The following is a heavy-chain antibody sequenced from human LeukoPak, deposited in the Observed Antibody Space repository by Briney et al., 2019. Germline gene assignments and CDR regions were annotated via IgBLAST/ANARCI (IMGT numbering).Heavy chain of an antibody. CDR1: GGSFSGYY. V-gene: IGHV4-34*01. CDR3: ARDGGYSYGLDY. D-gene: IGHD5-18*01. CDR2: INHSGST. J-gene: IGHJ4*02. Sequence: KASETLSLTCAVYGGSFSGYYWSWIRQPPGKGLEWIGEINHSGSTNYNPSLKSRVTISVDTSKNQFSLKLSSVTAADTAVYYCARDGGYSYGLDYWGQGTLVTVSS.